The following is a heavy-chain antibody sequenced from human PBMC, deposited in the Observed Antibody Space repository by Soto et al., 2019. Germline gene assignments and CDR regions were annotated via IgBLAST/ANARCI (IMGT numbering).Heavy chain of an antibody. CDR2: IWYDGSNK. Sequence: PGGSLRLSCAASGFTFSSYGMHWVRQAPGKGLEWVAVIWYDGSNKYYADSVKGRFTISRDNSKNTLYLQMNSLRAEDTAVYYCARSYFSSISCYPAIYGLFDSWGPGTLVTVSS. CDR3: ARSYFSSISCYPAIYGLFDS. J-gene: IGHJ5*01. CDR1: GFTFSSYG. V-gene: IGHV3-33*01. D-gene: IGHD2-2*01.